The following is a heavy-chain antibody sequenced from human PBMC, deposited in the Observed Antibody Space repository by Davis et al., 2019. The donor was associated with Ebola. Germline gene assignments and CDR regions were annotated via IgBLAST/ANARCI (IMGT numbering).Heavy chain of an antibody. CDR2: ISYDGSNK. V-gene: IGHV3-30-3*01. CDR3: ARDVLDV. Sequence: PGGSLRLSCAASGFTFSSYAMHWVRQAPGKGLEWVAVISYDGSNKYYADSVKGRFTISRDNSKNTLYLQMNSLRAEDTAVYYCARDVLDVWGQGTTVTVSS. CDR1: GFTFSSYA. J-gene: IGHJ6*02.